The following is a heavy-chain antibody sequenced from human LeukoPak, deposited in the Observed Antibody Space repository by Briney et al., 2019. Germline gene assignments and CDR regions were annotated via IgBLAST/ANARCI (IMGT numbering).Heavy chain of an antibody. CDR1: GGSISTTTYH. J-gene: IGHJ4*02. CDR2: IYYSGST. CDR3: AREGLRGEYFDY. Sequence: PSETLSLTCAVSGGSISTTTYHWGWIRQPPEKGLEWIGNIYYSGSTFYNPSLKSRVTIFLDTSKNQFSLRLTSVTAADTAVYYCAREGLRGEYFDYWGQGTLVTVSS. D-gene: IGHD2-8*01. V-gene: IGHV4-39*01.